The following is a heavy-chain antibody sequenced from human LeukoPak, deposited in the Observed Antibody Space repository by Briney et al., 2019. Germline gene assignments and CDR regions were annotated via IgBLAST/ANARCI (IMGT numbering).Heavy chain of an antibody. CDR3: ARLKRAGGYFDY. CDR2: IYYNGRT. J-gene: IGHJ4*02. Sequence: SETLSLTCTVSGDSINNNNYYWGWVRQPPGKGLEWIGNIYYNGRTYYSPSLKSRGTISVDTSKNQFSLKLSSVTAADTAVYYCARLKRAGGYFDYWGQGTLVTVSS. CDR1: GDSINNNNYY. D-gene: IGHD1-26*01. V-gene: IGHV4-39*01.